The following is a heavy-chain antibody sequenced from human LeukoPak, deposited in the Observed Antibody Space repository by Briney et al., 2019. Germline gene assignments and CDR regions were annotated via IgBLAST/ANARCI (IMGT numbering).Heavy chain of an antibody. D-gene: IGHD4-17*01. J-gene: IGHJ4*02. CDR2: ISGSGGST. Sequence: GGSLRLSCAASGFTFSNYAMSWVRQAPGKGLGWASAISGSGGSTYYADSVKGRFTISRDNSKNTLYLQMNSLRAEDTAVYYCATHMTTVTTAYDYWGQGTLVTVSS. CDR1: GFTFSNYA. V-gene: IGHV3-23*01. CDR3: ATHMTTVTTAYDY.